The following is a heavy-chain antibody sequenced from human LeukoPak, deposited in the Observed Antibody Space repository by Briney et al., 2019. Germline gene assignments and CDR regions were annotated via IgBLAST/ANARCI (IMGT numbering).Heavy chain of an antibody. J-gene: IGHJ4*02. V-gene: IGHV3-23*01. CDR2: ISGSGGST. D-gene: IGHD6-13*01. Sequence: GGSLRLSCAASGFTFSSYSMNWVRQAPGKGLEWVSAISGSGGSTYYADSVKGRFTISRDNSKNTLYLQMNSLRAEDTAVYYCAKGGRGYSSSWYYFDYWGQGTLVTVSS. CDR1: GFTFSSYS. CDR3: AKGGRGYSSSWYYFDY.